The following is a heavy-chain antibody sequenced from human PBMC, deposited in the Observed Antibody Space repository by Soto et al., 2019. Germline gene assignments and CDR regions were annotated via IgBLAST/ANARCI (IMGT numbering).Heavy chain of an antibody. CDR1: GFTFSSYG. Sequence: QVQLVESGGGVVQPGRSLRLSCAASGFTFSSYGMHWVRQAPGKGLEWVAGIWYDGSNKYYADCVKGRFTISRDNSKNTLYLQMNSLRAEDTAVYYCARGTTMIGGWFDPWGQGTLVTVSS. V-gene: IGHV3-33*01. D-gene: IGHD3-10*01. J-gene: IGHJ5*02. CDR2: IWYDGSNK. CDR3: ARGTTMIGGWFDP.